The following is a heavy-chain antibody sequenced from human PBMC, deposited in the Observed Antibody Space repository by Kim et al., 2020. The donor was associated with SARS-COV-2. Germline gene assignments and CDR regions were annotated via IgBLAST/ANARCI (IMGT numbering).Heavy chain of an antibody. V-gene: IGHV1-2*02. CDR2: INPNSGGT. CDR3: ARAGSVVVVAATQRHLPDY. Sequence: VKVSCKASGYTFTGYYMHWVRQAPGQGLEWMGWINPNSGGTNYAQKFQGRVTMTRDTSISTAYMELSRLRSDDTAVYYCARAGSVVVVAATQRHLPDYWGQGTLVTVSS. D-gene: IGHD2-15*01. CDR1: GYTFTGYY. J-gene: IGHJ4*02.